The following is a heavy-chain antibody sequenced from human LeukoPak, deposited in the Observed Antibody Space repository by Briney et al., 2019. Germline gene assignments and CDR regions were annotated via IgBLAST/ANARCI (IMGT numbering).Heavy chain of an antibody. J-gene: IGHJ4*02. D-gene: IGHD3-10*01. CDR2: IWYDGSNN. Sequence: PGGSLRLSCAASGFTFSSYGMHWVRQAPGKGLEWVAVIWYDGSNNYYADSVKGRFTISRDNSKNTLYLQMNSLRAEDTAVYYCARVRAGSGPHFDYWGQGTLVTVSS. CDR3: ARVRAGSGPHFDY. V-gene: IGHV3-33*01. CDR1: GFTFSSYG.